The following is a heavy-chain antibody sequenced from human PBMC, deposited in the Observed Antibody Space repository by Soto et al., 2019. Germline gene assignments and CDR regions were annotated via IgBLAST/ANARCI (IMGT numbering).Heavy chain of an antibody. J-gene: IGHJ6*02. V-gene: IGHV1-69*13. Sequence: SVKVSCKTSGGSFMSQAISWVRQAPGQGPEWMGGIIPFSGTVTYTQRFQGRLTLTADEPTKTAYMELSSLRSEDTAVYYCARGSYDGYAGFFGMDVWGQGXKVTVYS. CDR2: IIPFSGTV. CDR3: ARGSYDGYAGFFGMDV. CDR1: GGSFMSQA. D-gene: IGHD3-16*01.